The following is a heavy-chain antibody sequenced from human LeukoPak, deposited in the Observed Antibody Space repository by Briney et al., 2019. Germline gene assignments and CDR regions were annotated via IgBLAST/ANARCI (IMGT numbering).Heavy chain of an antibody. J-gene: IGHJ5*02. CDR1: GGSFSGYY. CDR2: IHYSGSA. D-gene: IGHD3-22*01. Sequence: PSETLSLTCAVYGGSFSGYYWAWIRQPPGKGLEWIGEIHYSGSATYNPSLKSRVTISVDTSKNQFSLKLSSVTAADTAVYYCARVKGYYDSSGYTNWFDPWGQGTLVTVSS. V-gene: IGHV4-34*01. CDR3: ARVKGYYDSSGYTNWFDP.